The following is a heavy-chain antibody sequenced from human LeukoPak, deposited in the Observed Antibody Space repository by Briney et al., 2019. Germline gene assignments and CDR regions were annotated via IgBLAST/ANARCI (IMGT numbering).Heavy chain of an antibody. CDR3: ARGVWLLQAEDAFDI. J-gene: IGHJ3*02. V-gene: IGHV3-30-3*01. D-gene: IGHD2-15*01. CDR2: ISYDGSNK. Sequence: PGRSLRLSCAASGFTFSSYAMHWVRQAPGKGLEWVAVISYDGSNKYYADSVKGRFTISRDNSKNTLYLQMNSLRAEDTAVYYCARGVWLLQAEDAFDIWGQGTMVTVSS. CDR1: GFTFSSYA.